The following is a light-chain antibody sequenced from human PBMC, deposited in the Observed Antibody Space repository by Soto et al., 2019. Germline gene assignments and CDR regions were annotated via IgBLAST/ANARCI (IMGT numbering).Light chain of an antibody. CDR3: QQYYTAIA. J-gene: IGKJ5*01. V-gene: IGKV3-20*01. Sequence: EIVLTQSPGTVSLSPGERATLSCRASQSVSRSDLAWYQHKPGQSPRLLIYGTSSRATGIPDRFSGSGSGTGFTLTISRLEPEDSAVYYCQQYYTAIAFGQGTRLEIK. CDR1: QSVSRSD. CDR2: GTS.